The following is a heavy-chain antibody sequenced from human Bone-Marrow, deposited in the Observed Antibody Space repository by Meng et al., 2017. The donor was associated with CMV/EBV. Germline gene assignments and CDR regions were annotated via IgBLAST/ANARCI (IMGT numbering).Heavy chain of an antibody. D-gene: IGHD2-2*01. V-gene: IGHV4-39*07. J-gene: IGHJ6*02. CDR1: GGSISSSSYY. CDR3: ARDTGVVPAAMLGFGHYGMDV. Sequence: GSLRLSCTVSGGSISSSSYYWGWIRQPPGKGLEWIGSIYYSGSTYYNPSLKSRVTISVDTSKNQFSLKLSSVTAADTAVYYCARDTGVVPAAMLGFGHYGMDVWGQGTMVTVSS. CDR2: IYYSGST.